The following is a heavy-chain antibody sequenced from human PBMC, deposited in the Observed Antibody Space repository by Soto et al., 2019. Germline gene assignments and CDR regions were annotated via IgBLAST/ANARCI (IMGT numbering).Heavy chain of an antibody. CDR2: IYPGDSDT. Sequence: GESLKISCKGSGYSFTSYWIGWVRQMPGKGLEWMGIIYPGDSDTRYSPSFQGQVTISADKSISTAYLQWSSLKASDTAMYYCARHSSDSSGYYFTDYYSGMDVWGQGATVTVSS. CDR1: GYSFTSYW. CDR3: ARHSSDSSGYYFTDYYSGMDV. D-gene: IGHD3-22*01. J-gene: IGHJ6*02. V-gene: IGHV5-51*01.